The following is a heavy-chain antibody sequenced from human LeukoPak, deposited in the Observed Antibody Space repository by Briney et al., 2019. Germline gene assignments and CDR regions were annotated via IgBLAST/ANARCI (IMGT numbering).Heavy chain of an antibody. D-gene: IGHD5-18*01. CDR2: IYSGGST. CDR3: ASRGYTYGYGQDY. V-gene: IGHV3-53*01. CDR1: GFIVSSNY. J-gene: IGHJ4*02. Sequence: GGSLRLSCAASGFIVSSNYMSWVRQAPGKGLEWVSVIYSGGSTYYADSVKGRFTISRDNSKNTLYLQMNSLRAEDTAVYYCASRGYTYGYGQDYWGQGTLVTVSS.